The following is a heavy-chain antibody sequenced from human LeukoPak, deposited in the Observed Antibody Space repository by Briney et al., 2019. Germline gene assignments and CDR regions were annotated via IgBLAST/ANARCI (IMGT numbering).Heavy chain of an antibody. V-gene: IGHV4-39*01. Sequence: PSETLSLTCTVSGGSISSSSYYWGWIRQPPGKGLEWIGSIYYSGSTYYNPSLKSRVTISVDTSKNQFSLKLSSVTAADTAVYYRARHLEAVVVVAAWGQETMVTVSS. J-gene: IGHJ3*01. CDR2: IYYSGST. D-gene: IGHD2-15*01. CDR1: GGSISSSSYY. CDR3: ARHLEAVVVVAA.